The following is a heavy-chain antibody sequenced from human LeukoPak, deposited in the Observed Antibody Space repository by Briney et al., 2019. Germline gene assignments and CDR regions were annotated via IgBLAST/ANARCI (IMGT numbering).Heavy chain of an antibody. CDR3: ARVTAVTSVDY. D-gene: IGHD4-17*01. CDR2: IYYSGTT. CDR1: GASINTYY. V-gene: IGHV4-59*08. J-gene: IGHJ4*02. Sequence: SETLSLTCTVSGASINTYYWSWIRQPPGKGLEWIGYIYYSGTTSYNPSLKTRVTISIDTSKNQFSLKLSSVAAADTAVYYCARVTAVTSVDYWGQGTLVTVSS.